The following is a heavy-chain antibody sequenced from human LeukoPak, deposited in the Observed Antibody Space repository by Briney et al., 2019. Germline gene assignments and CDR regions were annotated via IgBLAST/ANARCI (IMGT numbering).Heavy chain of an antibody. D-gene: IGHD3-22*01. J-gene: IGHJ4*02. Sequence: PGGSLTLSCAASGFTFSNYEMNWVRQAPGKGLEWVSYISSSGSAIYYADSVKGRFTISRDNAKNSLYLQMKSLRAEDTAVYYCARANYYDITSFDFWGQGALVTVSS. CDR1: GFTFSNYE. CDR3: ARANYYDITSFDF. V-gene: IGHV3-48*03. CDR2: ISSSGSAI.